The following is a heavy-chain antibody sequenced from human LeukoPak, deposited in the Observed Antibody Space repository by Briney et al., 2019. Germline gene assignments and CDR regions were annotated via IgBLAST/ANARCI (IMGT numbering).Heavy chain of an antibody. J-gene: IGHJ4*02. CDR2: ISADSGNT. D-gene: IGHD6-13*01. Sequence: RASVKVSCKVSGYTFTGYYIHWVRQAPGQGLEWMGWISADSGNTNYAQKLQGRLTMTADTSTSTAYMELRSLRSDDTAVYYCARDYSSSRYYFDYWGQGTLVTVSS. CDR1: GYTFTGYY. V-gene: IGHV1-18*04. CDR3: ARDYSSSRYYFDY.